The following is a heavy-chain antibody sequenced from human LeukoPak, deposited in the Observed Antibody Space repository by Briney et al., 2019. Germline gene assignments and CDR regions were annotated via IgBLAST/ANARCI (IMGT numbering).Heavy chain of an antibody. CDR2: IYYSGST. CDR1: GGSVSSYY. J-gene: IGHJ4*02. CDR3: ARWGGGTTGTIPFDY. D-gene: IGHD1-1*01. V-gene: IGHV4-59*02. Sequence: SETPSLTCTVSGGSVSSYYWSWIRQPPGKGLEWIGYIYYSGSTNYNPSLKSRVTISVDTSKNQFSLKLSSVTAADTAVYYCARWGGGTTGTIPFDYWGQGTLVTVSS.